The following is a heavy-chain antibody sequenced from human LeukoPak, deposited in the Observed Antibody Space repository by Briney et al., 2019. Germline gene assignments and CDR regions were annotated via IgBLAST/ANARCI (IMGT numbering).Heavy chain of an antibody. CDR2: IYYSGST. CDR3: ARHLMVRGVMGFDY. D-gene: IGHD3-10*01. V-gene: IGHV4-59*08. J-gene: IGHJ4*02. CDR1: GGSISSYY. Sequence: PSQTLSLTCTVSGGSISSYYWSWIRQPPGKGLELSGYIYYSGSTNYNPSLKSRVTISVDTAKNQFSLKLSSVTAADTAVYYCARHLMVRGVMGFDYWGQGTLVTVSS.